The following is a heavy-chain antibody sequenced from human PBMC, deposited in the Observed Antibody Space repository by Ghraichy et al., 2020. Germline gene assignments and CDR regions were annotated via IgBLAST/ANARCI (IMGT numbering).Heavy chain of an antibody. CDR3: ARPRGKLFDYGMDV. CDR2: INHSGST. D-gene: IGHD4-23*01. J-gene: IGHJ6*02. Sequence: SETLSLTCAVYGGSFSGYYWSWIRQPPGKGLEWIGEINHSGSTNYNQTLKSRVTISVDTSKNQFSLKLSSVTASDTAVYYCARPRGKLFDYGMDVWGQGTTVTVSS. V-gene: IGHV4-34*01. CDR1: GGSFSGYY.